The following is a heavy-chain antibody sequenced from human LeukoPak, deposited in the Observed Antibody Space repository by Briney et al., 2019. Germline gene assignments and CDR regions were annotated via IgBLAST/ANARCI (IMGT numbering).Heavy chain of an antibody. Sequence: SETLSLTCTVSGGSISSYYWSWIRQPPGKGLEWIGYIYYSGSTNYNPSLKSRVTISVDTSKNQFSLKLSSVTAADTAVYYCARDVTPYYWGQGTLVTVSS. V-gene: IGHV4-59*01. J-gene: IGHJ4*02. CDR1: GGSISSYY. CDR2: IYYSGST. CDR3: ARDVTPYY.